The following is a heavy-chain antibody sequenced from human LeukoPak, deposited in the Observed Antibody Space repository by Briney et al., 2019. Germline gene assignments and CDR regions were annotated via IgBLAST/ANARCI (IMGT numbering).Heavy chain of an antibody. D-gene: IGHD2-15*01. J-gene: IGHJ4*02. CDR2: ISAYNGNT. Sequence: ASVKVSCKASGYTFTSYGISWVRQAPGQGLEWMGWISAYNGNTNYAQKLQGRVTMTTDTSTSTAYMELRSLRFDDTAVYYCAREGDCSGGSCYWETDYWGQGTLVTVSS. CDR1: GYTFTSYG. CDR3: AREGDCSGGSCYWETDY. V-gene: IGHV1-18*01.